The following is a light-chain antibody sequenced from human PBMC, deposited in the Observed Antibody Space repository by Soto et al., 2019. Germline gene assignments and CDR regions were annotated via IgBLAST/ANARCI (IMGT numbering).Light chain of an antibody. CDR1: QSISSY. Sequence: DIQMTQSPSSLSASVGDRVTITCRASQSISSYLNWYQQKPGKAPKLLIYAASSLQSGVPSRFSASGSATDFTLTISSLQPKDFATYYCQQSYSPWTFGQGTKVEIK. CDR2: AAS. J-gene: IGKJ1*01. CDR3: QQSYSPWT. V-gene: IGKV1-39*01.